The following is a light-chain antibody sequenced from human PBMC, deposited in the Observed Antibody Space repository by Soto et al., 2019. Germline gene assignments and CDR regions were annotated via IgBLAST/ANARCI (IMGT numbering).Light chain of an antibody. CDR1: QTVRGNY. Sequence: EIVLTQSPGTLSLSPGERATLSCRASQTVRGNYLAWFQQRPGQPPRLLIYLASTRAAGVPDRFSGSGSGTEFSLTINRLEAEDFAVYYCHHYGPAPWTFGQETKVEIK. J-gene: IGKJ1*01. CDR2: LAS. V-gene: IGKV3-20*01. CDR3: HHYGPAPWT.